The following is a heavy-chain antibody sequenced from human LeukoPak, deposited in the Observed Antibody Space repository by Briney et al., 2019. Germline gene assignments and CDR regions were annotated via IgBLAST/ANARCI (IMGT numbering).Heavy chain of an antibody. Sequence: GGSLRLSCAASGLTFSSFGTHWVRQAPGKGLEWVAFIRYDGSNKYYADSVKGRFTISRDNSKNTLYLQMNSPSAVDTAIYYCAKDRGDYTNWFDPWGQGTLVTVSS. J-gene: IGHJ5*02. D-gene: IGHD4-17*01. CDR2: IRYDGSNK. CDR3: AKDRGDYTNWFDP. CDR1: GLTFSSFG. V-gene: IGHV3-30*02.